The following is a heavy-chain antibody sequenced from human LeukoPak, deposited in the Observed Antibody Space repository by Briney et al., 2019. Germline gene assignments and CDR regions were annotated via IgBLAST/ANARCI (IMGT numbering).Heavy chain of an antibody. V-gene: IGHV4-61*08. CDR3: ARDPGGWELRY. J-gene: IGHJ4*02. CDR2: IYYSGST. Sequence: ETLSLTCTVSGGSISSGGYYWSWIRQPPGKGLEWIGYIYYSGSTNYNPSLKSRVTISVDTSKNQFSLKLSSVTAADTAVYYCARDPGGWELRYWGQGTLVTVSS. CDR1: GGSISSGGYY. D-gene: IGHD1-26*01.